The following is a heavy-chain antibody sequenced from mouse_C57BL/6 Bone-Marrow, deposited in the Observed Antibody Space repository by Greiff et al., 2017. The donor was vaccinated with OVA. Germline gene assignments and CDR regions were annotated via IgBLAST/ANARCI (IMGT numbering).Heavy chain of an antibody. D-gene: IGHD2-1*01. Sequence: QVQLQQSGAELVKPGASVKLSCKASGYTFTEYTIHWVKQRSGQGLEWIGWFYPGSGSITYNEKFKDKATLTADKSSSTVYMELSRLTSEDSAVYFCARHEDTGGNYVSAMDYWGQGTSVTVSS. CDR3: ARHEDTGGNYVSAMDY. CDR1: GYTFTEYT. V-gene: IGHV1-62-2*01. CDR2: FYPGSGSI. J-gene: IGHJ4*01.